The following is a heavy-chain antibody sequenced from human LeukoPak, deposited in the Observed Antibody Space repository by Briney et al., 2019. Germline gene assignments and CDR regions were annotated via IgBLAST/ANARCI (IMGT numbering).Heavy chain of an antibody. D-gene: IGHD3-9*01. V-gene: IGHV3-48*04. CDR2: ISPSSGRI. J-gene: IGHJ4*02. CDR1: GFTFSSYD. Sequence: GGSLRLSCAASGFTFSSYDMNWVRQAPGKGLEWVSYISPSSGRIDYAASVRGRFTISRDNAKSSLYLQLNSLRAEDTAVYYCARDDILDCWGQGTLVTVSS. CDR3: ARDDILDC.